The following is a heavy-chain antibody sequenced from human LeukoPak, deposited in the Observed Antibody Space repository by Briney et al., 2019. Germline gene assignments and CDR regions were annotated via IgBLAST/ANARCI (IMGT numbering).Heavy chain of an antibody. J-gene: IGHJ3*02. V-gene: IGHV3-7*04. D-gene: IGHD4-17*01. CDR3: ARDYGDGAFDI. CDR2: IKQDGSEK. Sequence: GGSLRLSCAASGFTFSSYWMSWVRQAPGNGLGRVANIKQDGSEKYYVDSVKGRFTISRDNAKNSMYLQMNSLRAEDTAVYYCARDYGDGAFDIWGQGTMVTVSS. CDR1: GFTFSSYW.